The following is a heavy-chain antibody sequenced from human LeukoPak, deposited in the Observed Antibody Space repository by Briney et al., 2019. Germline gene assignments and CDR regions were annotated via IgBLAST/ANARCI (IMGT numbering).Heavy chain of an antibody. V-gene: IGHV4-4*08. CDR1: GGSINTYY. CDR2: IYSAGAT. Sequence: SETLSLTCTVSGGSINTYYWGWIRQPPGKGLEWIGCIYSAGATNYNPSLKSRVTISADTSKNQFSLKLSSVTAADTAVYYCASTNFLLGYYYYGMDVWGPGTTVTVS. CDR3: ASTNFLLGYYYYGMDV. D-gene: IGHD2/OR15-2a*01. J-gene: IGHJ6*02.